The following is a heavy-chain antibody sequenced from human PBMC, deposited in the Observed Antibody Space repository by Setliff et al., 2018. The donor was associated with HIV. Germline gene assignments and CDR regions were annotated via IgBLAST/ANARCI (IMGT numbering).Heavy chain of an antibody. J-gene: IGHJ4*02. D-gene: IGHD6-13*01. CDR2: ISGSGSTI. V-gene: IGHV3-11*04. CDR1: GFTFSDYY. Sequence: PGGSLRLSCAASGFTFSDYYMSWIRQAPGKGLEWVSYISGSGSTIYYSDSVKGRFTISRDNAKNSLYLQMNGLRAEDTGLYYCARGGTAAYDLWGQGTLVTVSS. CDR3: ARGGTAAYDL.